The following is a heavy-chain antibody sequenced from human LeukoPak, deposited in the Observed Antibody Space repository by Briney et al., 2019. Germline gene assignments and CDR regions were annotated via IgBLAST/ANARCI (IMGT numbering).Heavy chain of an antibody. CDR2: INHNGNVK. V-gene: IGHV3-7*03. J-gene: IGHJ6*02. D-gene: IGHD3-16*01. CDR3: ARGGGLDV. Sequence: GGSLRLSCAASGFTFSNFWMNWARQAPGKGLEWVASINHNGNVKYYVDSVKGRFTISRDNAKNSLYLQMSNLRAEDTAVYFCARGGGLDVWGQGATVTVSS. CDR1: GFTFSNFW.